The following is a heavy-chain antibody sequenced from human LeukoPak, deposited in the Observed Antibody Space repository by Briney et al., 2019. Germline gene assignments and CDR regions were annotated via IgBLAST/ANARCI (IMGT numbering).Heavy chain of an antibody. CDR1: GFSFSNYG. CDR2: ITGSGDRT. J-gene: IGHJ4*02. CDR3: AREILEPGKTHEY. V-gene: IGHV3-23*01. D-gene: IGHD1-1*01. Sequence: GGSLRLSCAAFGFSFSNYGMNWVRQAPGKGLEWVSGITGSGDRTYYADSVKGRFTISRDNAKNTLYLQMDSLRAEDTAMYYCAREILEPGKTHEYWGQGTLVTVSS.